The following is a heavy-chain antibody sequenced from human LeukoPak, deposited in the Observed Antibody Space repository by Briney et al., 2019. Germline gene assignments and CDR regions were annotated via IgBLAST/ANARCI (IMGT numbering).Heavy chain of an antibody. Sequence: SETLSLTCTVSGGSISSSSYYWGWIRQPPGKGLEWIGSIYYSGSTYYNPSLKSRVTMSVDTSKNQFSLKLSSVTAADTAVYYCARVGYDILTGYDGAFDIWGQGTMVTVSS. CDR2: IYYSGST. D-gene: IGHD3-9*01. J-gene: IGHJ3*02. V-gene: IGHV4-39*01. CDR1: GGSISSSSYY. CDR3: ARVGYDILTGYDGAFDI.